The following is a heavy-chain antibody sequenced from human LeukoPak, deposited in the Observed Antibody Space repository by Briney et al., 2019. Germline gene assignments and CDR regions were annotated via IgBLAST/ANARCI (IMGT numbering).Heavy chain of an antibody. D-gene: IGHD5-24*01. V-gene: IGHV1-69*13. CDR2: IIPIFGTG. J-gene: IGHJ6*02. Sequence: SVKVSCKASGGTFGSYAISWVRQAPGQGLEWMGGIIPIFGTGNYAQKFQGRVTITADESTSTAYMELSSLRSEDTAVYYCARVALGRRWLQTSYYYGMDVWGQGTTVTVSS. CDR3: ARVALGRRWLQTSYYYGMDV. CDR1: GGTFGSYA.